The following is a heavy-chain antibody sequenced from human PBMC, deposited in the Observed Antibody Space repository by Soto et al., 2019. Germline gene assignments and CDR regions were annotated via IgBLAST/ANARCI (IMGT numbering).Heavy chain of an antibody. D-gene: IGHD2-21*02. Sequence: KPSETLSLTCTVSGGSISSYYWSWIRQPPGKGLEWIGYIYYSGSTYYSPSLKTRASISGDTSKNRFSLELRSVTAADTAVYYCARVNVTLDLWGLGTLVTVSS. CDR3: ARVNVTLDL. CDR1: GGSISSYY. J-gene: IGHJ4*02. CDR2: IYYSGST. V-gene: IGHV4-59*01.